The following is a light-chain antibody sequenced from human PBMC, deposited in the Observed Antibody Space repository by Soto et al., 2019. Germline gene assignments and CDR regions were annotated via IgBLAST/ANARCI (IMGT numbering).Light chain of an antibody. CDR2: DVT. Sequence: QSALTQPRSVSGSPGQSVTISCTGTSSDVGAYDHVSWYQQHPGKAPKLMIYDVTKRPSGVPDRFSGSKSGNTASLTISGLQGEEEADYYCCSYTTTSTLVFGTGTQLTVL. J-gene: IGLJ1*01. CDR3: CSYTTTSTLV. V-gene: IGLV2-11*01. CDR1: SSDVGAYDH.